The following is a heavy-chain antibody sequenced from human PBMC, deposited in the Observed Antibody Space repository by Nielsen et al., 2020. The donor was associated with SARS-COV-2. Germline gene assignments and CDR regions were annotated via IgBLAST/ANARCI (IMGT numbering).Heavy chain of an antibody. CDR2: IYYSGST. CDR1: GGSISSSSYY. J-gene: IGHJ6*02. D-gene: IGHD6-25*01. V-gene: IGHV4-39*01. Sequence: SETLSLTCTVSGGSISSSSYYWGWIRQPPGKGLEWIGSIYYSGSTYYNPSLKSRVTISVDTSKNKFSLKLGSVTAADTAVYYCARRGRDYYYGMDVWGQGTTVTVSS. CDR3: ARRGRDYYYGMDV.